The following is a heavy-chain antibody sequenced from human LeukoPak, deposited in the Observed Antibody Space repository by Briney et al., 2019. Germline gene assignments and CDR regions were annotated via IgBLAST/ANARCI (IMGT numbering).Heavy chain of an antibody. D-gene: IGHD5-18*01. CDR2: IYYSGST. V-gene: IGHV4-31*03. J-gene: IGHJ4*02. CDR3: ASRPRGYSYAIRY. CDR1: GGSISSGGYY. Sequence: SETLSLTCTVSGGSISSGGYYWSWIRQHPGKGLGWIGYIYYSGSTYYNPSLKSRVTISVDTSKNQFSLKLSSVTAADTAVYYCASRPRGYSYAIRYWGQGTLVTVSS.